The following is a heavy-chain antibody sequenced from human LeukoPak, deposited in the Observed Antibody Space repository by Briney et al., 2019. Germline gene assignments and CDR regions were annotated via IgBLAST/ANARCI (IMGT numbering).Heavy chain of an antibody. J-gene: IGHJ3*02. CDR1: GFTFSSYG. CDR3: ARVRYSGYDRDAFDI. CDR2: IWYGGSNK. D-gene: IGHD5-12*01. V-gene: IGHV3-33*08. Sequence: PGGSLRLSCAASGFTFSSYGMHWVRQAPGKGLEWVAVIWYGGSNKYYADFAKGRFTISRDNSKNTLYLQMNSLRAEDTAVYYCARVRYSGYDRDAFDIWGQGTMVTVSS.